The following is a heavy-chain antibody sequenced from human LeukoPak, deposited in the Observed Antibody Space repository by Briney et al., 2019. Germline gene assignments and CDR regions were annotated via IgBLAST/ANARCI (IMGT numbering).Heavy chain of an antibody. Sequence: SQTLSLTCTVSGGSIRSVDYYWSWIRQPPGKGLEWIVYIYYSESTYYKPSLKSRVSISLDTSRNKFSLKLSSVPAADTAVYYCARSRGGSYYGDASDIWGQGTMVTVSS. CDR3: ARSRGGSYYGDASDI. D-gene: IGHD1-26*01. CDR2: IYYSEST. J-gene: IGHJ3*02. V-gene: IGHV4-30-4*01. CDR1: GGSIRSVDYY.